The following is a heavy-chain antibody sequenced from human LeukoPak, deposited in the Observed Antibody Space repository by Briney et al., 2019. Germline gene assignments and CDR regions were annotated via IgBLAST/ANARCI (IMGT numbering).Heavy chain of an antibody. CDR2: ISSSSSYI. CDR1: GFTFSSYS. J-gene: IGHJ4*02. CDR3: ARDHLGYSSGWFTYYFDY. V-gene: IGHV3-21*01. Sequence: GGSLRLSCAASGFTFSSYSMNWVRQAPGKGLEWVSSISSSSSYIYYADSVKGRFTISRDNAKNSLYLQMNSLRAEDTAVYYCARDHLGYSSGWFTYYFDYWGQGTLVTVSS. D-gene: IGHD6-19*01.